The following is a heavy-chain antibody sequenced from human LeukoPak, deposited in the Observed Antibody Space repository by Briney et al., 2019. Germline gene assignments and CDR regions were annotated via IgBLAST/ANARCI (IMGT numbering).Heavy chain of an antibody. J-gene: IGHJ4*02. V-gene: IGHV3-23*01. CDR3: AKGDDYGGIRERD. CDR2: IIGSGGST. Sequence: GGSLRLSCAASGFTFSSYAMSWVRQAPGKGLEWASGIIGSGGSTYYADSVKGRFTISRDNSKNTLFLQMNSRRAEDTAVYYCAKGDDYGGIRERDWGQGTLVTVSS. D-gene: IGHD4-23*01. CDR1: GFTFSSYA.